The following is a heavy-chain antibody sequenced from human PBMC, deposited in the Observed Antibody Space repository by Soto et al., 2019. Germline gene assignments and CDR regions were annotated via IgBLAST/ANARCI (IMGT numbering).Heavy chain of an antibody. Sequence: SGPTLVNPTQTLTLTCTFSGFSLTTAGMRVSWIRQPPGKALEWLARIDWDDDKFYSTSLKTRLTISKDTSKNQVVLTMTNMDPVDTATYFCARSDGMALDYCCQGTLVTVST. CDR1: GFSLTTAGMR. CDR3: ARSDGMALDY. CDR2: IDWDDDK. V-gene: IGHV2-70*04. J-gene: IGHJ4*02.